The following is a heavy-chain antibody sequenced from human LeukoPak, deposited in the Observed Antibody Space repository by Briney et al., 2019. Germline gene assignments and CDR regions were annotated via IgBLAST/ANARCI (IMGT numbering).Heavy chain of an antibody. D-gene: IGHD5-24*01. CDR1: GFTFSAYI. Sequence: GGSLRLSCAASGFTFSAYIMNWVRQAPGKGLEWISYIGISSGNTKYADSVKGRFTISGDKAKNSLYLQMNSLRVEDTAVYYCARDYKYAFDNWGQGTLVTVSS. CDR3: ARDYKYAFDN. J-gene: IGHJ4*02. CDR2: IGISSGNT. V-gene: IGHV3-48*01.